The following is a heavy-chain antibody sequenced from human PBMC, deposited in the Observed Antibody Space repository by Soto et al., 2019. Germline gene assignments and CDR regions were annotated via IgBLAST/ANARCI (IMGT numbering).Heavy chain of an antibody. CDR3: ARETYYDYIFLFRAFDI. Sequence: ASVKVSCKASGYTFTSYYMHWVRHAPGQGLEWMGIINPSGGSTSYAQKFQGRVTMTRDTSTSTVYMELSSLRSEDTAVYYCARETYYDYIFLFRAFDIWGQGTMVTVSS. CDR2: INPSGGST. J-gene: IGHJ3*02. D-gene: IGHD3-16*01. V-gene: IGHV1-46*03. CDR1: GYTFTSYY.